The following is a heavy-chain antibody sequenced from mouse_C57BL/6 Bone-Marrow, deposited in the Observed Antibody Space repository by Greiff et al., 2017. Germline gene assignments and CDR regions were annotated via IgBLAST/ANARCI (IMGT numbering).Heavy chain of an antibody. J-gene: IGHJ2*01. V-gene: IGHV5-9-1*02. CDR1: GFTFSSYA. CDR2: ISSGGDYI. CDR3: TRITTVQYYFDY. Sequence: EVKLVESGEGLVKPGGSLKLSCAASGFTFSSYAMSWVRQTPEKRLEWVAYISSGGDYIYYADTVKGRFTISRDNARNTLYLQMSSLKSENTAMYYCTRITTVQYYFDYWGQGTTLTVS. D-gene: IGHD1-1*01.